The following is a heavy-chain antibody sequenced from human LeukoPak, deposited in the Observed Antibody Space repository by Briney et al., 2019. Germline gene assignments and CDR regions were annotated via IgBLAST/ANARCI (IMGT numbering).Heavy chain of an antibody. J-gene: IGHJ4*02. CDR2: ISSSGGTI. D-gene: IGHD2-15*01. CDR1: GFTFSSYE. Sequence: GGSLRLSCAASGFTFSSYEMNWVRQAPGKGLEWVSYISSSGGTIYYADSVKGRFTISRDNAKNSLYLQMNSLRAEDTAVYYYARVYCSGGSCYSGGPYDYWGQGTLVTVSS. CDR3: ARVYCSGGSCYSGGPYDY. V-gene: IGHV3-48*03.